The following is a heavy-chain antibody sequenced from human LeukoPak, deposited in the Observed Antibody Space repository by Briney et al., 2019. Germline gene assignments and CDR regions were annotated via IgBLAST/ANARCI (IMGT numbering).Heavy chain of an antibody. V-gene: IGHV4-59*08. CDR2: IYHNGNT. D-gene: IGHD2-15*01. CDR3: ARKVVVAAAGYFDY. CDR1: GDSIRSYY. J-gene: IGHJ4*02. Sequence: PSETLSLTCTVSGDSIRSYYWSWVRQPPGKGLEWIGYIYHNGNTNYNPSLKSRVTISVDTSKNQFSLKLGSVTAADTAVYYCARKVVVAAAGYFDYWGQGALVTVSS.